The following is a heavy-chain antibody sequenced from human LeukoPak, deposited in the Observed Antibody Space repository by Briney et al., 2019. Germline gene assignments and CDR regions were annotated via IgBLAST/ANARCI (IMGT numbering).Heavy chain of an antibody. CDR3: ASAPSNTYFDL. Sequence: PSETLSLTCTVPGGSISSYYWSWIRQPPGKGLEWIGYIYYSGSTNYNPSLKSRVTISVDTSKNQFSLKLSSVTAADTAVYYCASAPSNTYFDLWGRGTLVTVSS. CDR1: GGSISSYY. CDR2: IYYSGST. D-gene: IGHD4-11*01. J-gene: IGHJ2*01. V-gene: IGHV4-59*08.